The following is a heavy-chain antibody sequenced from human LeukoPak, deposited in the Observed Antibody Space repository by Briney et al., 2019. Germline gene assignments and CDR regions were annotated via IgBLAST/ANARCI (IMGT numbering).Heavy chain of an antibody. CDR2: IWYDGSNK. CDR1: GLTFSSYG. D-gene: IGHD3-9*01. V-gene: IGHV3-33*08. J-gene: IGHJ6*02. CDR3: ARGYDILTGPPYGMDV. Sequence: PGGSLRLSCAASGLTFSSYGMHWVRQAPGKGLEWVAVIWYDGSNKYYADSVKGRFTISRDNSKNTLYLQMNSLRAEDTAVYYCARGYDILTGPPYGMDVWGQRTTVTISS.